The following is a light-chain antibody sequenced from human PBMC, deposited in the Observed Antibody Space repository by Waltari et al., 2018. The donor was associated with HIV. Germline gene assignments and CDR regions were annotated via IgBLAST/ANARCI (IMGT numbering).Light chain of an antibody. V-gene: IGLV2-23*02. CDR3: CSYAGSSTFGV. CDR1: INDVWSSNL. J-gene: IGLJ3*02. CDR2: EVS. Sequence: QSALTQPASVSGSPGQSITNPCTGTINDVWSSNLLSWDQPHPRKAPKLMIYEVSERPSGVSNRFSGSKSGNTASLTISGLQAEDEADYYCCSYAGSSTFGVFGGGTKLTVL.